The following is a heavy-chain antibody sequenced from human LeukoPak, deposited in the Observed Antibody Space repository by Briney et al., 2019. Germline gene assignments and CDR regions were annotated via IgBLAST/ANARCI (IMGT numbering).Heavy chain of an antibody. Sequence: PSGTLSLTCTVSSGSITSNYYWTWVRQPPGKEMEWIGEIHHSGRSNYNPSLKSRVTMSIDRSKNQFSLNLYSVTAADTAVYYCVSYDHPAFGPWGQGTLVTVSS. J-gene: IGHJ5*02. CDR2: IHHSGRS. D-gene: IGHD3-3*01. V-gene: IGHV4-4*02. CDR3: VSYDHPAFGP. CDR1: SGSITSNYY.